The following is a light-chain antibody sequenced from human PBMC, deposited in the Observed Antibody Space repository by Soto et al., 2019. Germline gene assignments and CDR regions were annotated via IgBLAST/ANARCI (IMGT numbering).Light chain of an antibody. CDR3: QQYNKWPYT. CDR2: RAS. Sequence: EIVMTQSPATLSVSPGGSATLSCRASQHVSSNLAWYRQKPGQSPTLLIYRASTRATGIPATFSGSGSGTEFTPTISSLQSEDFAVYYCQQYNKWPYTFGQGTKLEI. CDR1: QHVSSN. J-gene: IGKJ2*01. V-gene: IGKV3-15*01.